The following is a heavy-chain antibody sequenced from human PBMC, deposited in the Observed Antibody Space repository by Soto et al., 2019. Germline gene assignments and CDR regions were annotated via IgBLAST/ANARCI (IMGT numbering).Heavy chain of an antibody. D-gene: IGHD3-22*01. Sequence: PGGSLRLSCAASGFTFSSYGMHWVRQAPGKGLEWVAVIWYDGSNKYYADSVKGRFTISRDNSKNTLYLQMNSLRAEDTAVYYCARGSDSSGSLDYWGQGPLVTVSS. CDR1: GFTFSSYG. J-gene: IGHJ4*02. V-gene: IGHV3-33*01. CDR3: ARGSDSSGSLDY. CDR2: IWYDGSNK.